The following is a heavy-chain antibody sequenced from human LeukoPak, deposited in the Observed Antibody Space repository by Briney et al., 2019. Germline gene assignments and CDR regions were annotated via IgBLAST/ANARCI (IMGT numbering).Heavy chain of an antibody. CDR3: ASGYDSSGRVNAFDI. CDR1: GGSFSGYY. V-gene: IGHV4-34*01. Sequence: SETLSLTCAVYGGSFSGYYWSWIRQPPGKGLEWIGEIKHSGSTNYNPSLKSRVTISVDTSKNQFSLKLSSVTAADTAVYYCASGYDSSGRVNAFDIWGQRTMVTVSS. D-gene: IGHD3-22*01. CDR2: IKHSGST. J-gene: IGHJ3*02.